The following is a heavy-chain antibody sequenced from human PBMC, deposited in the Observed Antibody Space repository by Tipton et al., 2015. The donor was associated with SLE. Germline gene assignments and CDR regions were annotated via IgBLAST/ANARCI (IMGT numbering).Heavy chain of an antibody. CDR2: IFYTGST. V-gene: IGHV4-61*01. CDR1: GGSISSGPYY. Sequence: TLSLTRTVSGGSISSGPYYWSWIRQPPGQGLEWIGDIFYTGSTSYNPSLKSRVTISLDTSMNRFSLKLSSVTAADTAVYYCARVSGYSGLDVWGQGTTVTVSS. J-gene: IGHJ6*02. CDR3: ARVSGYSGLDV.